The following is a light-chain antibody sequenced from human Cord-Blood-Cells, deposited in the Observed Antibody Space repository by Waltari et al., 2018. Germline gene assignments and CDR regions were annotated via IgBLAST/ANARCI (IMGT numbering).Light chain of an antibody. CDR1: QRVSSN. V-gene: IGKV3-15*01. CDR3: QQYNNWLT. CDR2: GAS. Sequence: EIVMTQSPATLSVSPGESATLSCRASQRVSSNLAWYQQKPGQAPRLLIYGASASATGIPARFSGSGSGTEFTLTISSLQSEDFAVYYCQQYNNWLTFGGGTKVETK. J-gene: IGKJ4*01.